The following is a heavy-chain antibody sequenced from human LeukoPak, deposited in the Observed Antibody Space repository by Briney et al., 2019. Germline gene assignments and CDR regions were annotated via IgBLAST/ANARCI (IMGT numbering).Heavy chain of an antibody. CDR3: AKDSRIAVAGTGLDY. V-gene: IGHV3-9*01. CDR2: ISWNSGSI. Sequence: GGSLRLSCAASGFTFSSYSMNWVRQAPGKGLEWVSGISWNSGSIGYADSVKGRFTISRDNAKNSLYLQMNSLRAEDTALYYCAKDSRIAVAGTGLDYWGQGTLVTVSS. CDR1: GFTFSSYS. D-gene: IGHD6-19*01. J-gene: IGHJ4*02.